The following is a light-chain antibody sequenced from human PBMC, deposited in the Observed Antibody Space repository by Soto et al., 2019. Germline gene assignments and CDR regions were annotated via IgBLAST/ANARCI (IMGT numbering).Light chain of an antibody. V-gene: IGKV3-11*01. CDR1: QSVSSY. J-gene: IGKJ5*01. Sequence: EKVMTQSPATLSLSPGERATLSCRASQSVSSYLLWYQQKPGQAPRLLIYDASNRATGIPARFSGSGSETDFTLTISSLEPEDFAVYYCQHRMNWPLTFGQGTRLEI. CDR2: DAS. CDR3: QHRMNWPLT.